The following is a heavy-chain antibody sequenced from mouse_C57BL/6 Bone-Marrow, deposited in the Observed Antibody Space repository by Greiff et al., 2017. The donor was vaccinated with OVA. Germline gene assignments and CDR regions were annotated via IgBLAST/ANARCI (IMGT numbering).Heavy chain of an antibody. CDR2: ISSGGDYI. CDR3: TRENYGSNYFDY. D-gene: IGHD1-1*01. Sequence: EVQVVESGEGLVKPGGSLKLSCAASGFTFSSYAMSWVRQTPEKRLEWVAYISSGGDYIYYADTVKGRFTISRDNARNTLYLQMSSLKSEDTAMYYCTRENYGSNYFDYWGQGTTLTVSS. J-gene: IGHJ2*01. CDR1: GFTFSSYA. V-gene: IGHV5-9-1*02.